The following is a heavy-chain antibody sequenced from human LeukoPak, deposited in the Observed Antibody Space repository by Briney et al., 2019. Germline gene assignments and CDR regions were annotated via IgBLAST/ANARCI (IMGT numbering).Heavy chain of an antibody. V-gene: IGHV3-21*01. CDR2: ISSTSSYI. CDR1: GFTFSSYS. D-gene: IGHD5-24*01. J-gene: IGHJ4*02. Sequence: GGSLSLSCAASGFTFSSYSINWVRQAPGKGLEWVSSISSTSSYIYYIDSVKGRFTISRDNAKNSLYLQMNSLRAEDTAVYYCARMRDDNLDYWGQGTLVTVSS. CDR3: ARMRDDNLDY.